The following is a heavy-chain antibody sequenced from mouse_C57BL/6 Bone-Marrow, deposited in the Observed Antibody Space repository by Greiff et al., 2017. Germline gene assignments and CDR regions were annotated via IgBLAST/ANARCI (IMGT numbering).Heavy chain of an antibody. CDR3: ARPCYINYGYFND. V-gene: IGHV1-55*01. CDR1: GYTFTSYW. J-gene: IGHJ1*03. D-gene: IGHD2-5*01. CDR2: IYPGSGST. Sequence: QVQLKQPGAELVKPGASVKMSCKASGYTFTSYWITWVKQRPGQGLEWIGDIYPGSGSTNYNEKFKSKATLTVDKSSSTAYMQLSSLTSEDSAVFYCARPCYINYGYFNDWCTGTTVTVAS.